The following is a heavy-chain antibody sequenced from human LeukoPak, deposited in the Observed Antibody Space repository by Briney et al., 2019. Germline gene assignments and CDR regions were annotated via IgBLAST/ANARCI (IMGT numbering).Heavy chain of an antibody. V-gene: IGHV3-23*01. Sequence: GGSLRLSCAASGFTFSNYGMTWLRQTPAKGLEWVSAISGSGETTYYSDSVKGRFTISRDNSKNTLFLQMNSLRVEDAAMYYCATTDGYFDQWGQGTLVAVSS. CDR2: ISGSGETT. CDR1: GFTFSNYG. D-gene: IGHD3-22*01. J-gene: IGHJ4*02. CDR3: ATTDGYFDQ.